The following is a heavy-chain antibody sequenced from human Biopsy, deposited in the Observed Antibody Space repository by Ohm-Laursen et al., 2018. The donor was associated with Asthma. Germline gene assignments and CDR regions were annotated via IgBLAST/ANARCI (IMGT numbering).Heavy chain of an antibody. V-gene: IGHV3-9*01. D-gene: IGHD5-12*01. CDR3: AKATLGDIGKDY. CDR2: ISWNSGSI. Sequence: SLRLSCSASGFTFDDYGMHWVRQAPGKGLEWVSGISWNSGSIGYADSVKGRFTISGDNAKNSLYLQMNSPRVEDTALYYCAKATLGDIGKDYWGQGTLVTVSS. CDR1: GFTFDDYG. J-gene: IGHJ4*02.